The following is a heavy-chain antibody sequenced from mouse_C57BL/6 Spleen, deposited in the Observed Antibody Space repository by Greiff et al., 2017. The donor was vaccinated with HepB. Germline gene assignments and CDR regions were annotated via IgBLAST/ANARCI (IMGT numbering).Heavy chain of an antibody. D-gene: IGHD6-1*01. V-gene: IGHV5-15*01. CDR3: ARHDDTSLDY. CDR1: GFTFSDYG. CDR2: ISNLAYSI. J-gene: IGHJ2*01. Sequence: EVQLVESGGGLVQPGGSLKLSCAASGFTFSDYGMAWVRQAPRKGPEWVAFISNLAYSIYYADTVTGRFTISRENAKNTLYLEMSSLRSEDTAMYYCARHDDTSLDYWGQGTTLTVSS.